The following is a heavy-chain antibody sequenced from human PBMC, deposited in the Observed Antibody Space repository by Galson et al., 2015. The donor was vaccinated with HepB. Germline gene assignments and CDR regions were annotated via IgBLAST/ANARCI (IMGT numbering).Heavy chain of an antibody. Sequence: SLRLSCAGSGFTFSGYEMNWVRQTPTKVLEWVSYISGSGDTMYYADSVKGRFSISRDNAKDSLFLQMNSLRDEDTALYYCARGGRPDLWGQGTLVTVSS. CDR2: ISGSGDTM. CDR1: GFTFSGYE. V-gene: IGHV3-48*03. J-gene: IGHJ5*02. CDR3: ARGGRPDL.